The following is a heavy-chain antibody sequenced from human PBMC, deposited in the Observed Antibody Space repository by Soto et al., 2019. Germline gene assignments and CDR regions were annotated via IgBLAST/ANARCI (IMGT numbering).Heavy chain of an antibody. V-gene: IGHV1-18*01. CDR3: ARESGIWFGELYSGWFDP. J-gene: IGHJ5*02. CDR2: ISAYNGNT. CDR1: GYTFTSYG. D-gene: IGHD3-10*01. Sequence: QVQLVQSGAEVKQPGASVKVSCKASGYTFTSYGISWVRQAPGQGLEWMGWISAYNGNTNYAQKLQGRVTMTTDTATSTAYMELRSLRSDDTAVYYCARESGIWFGELYSGWFDPWGQGTLVTVSS.